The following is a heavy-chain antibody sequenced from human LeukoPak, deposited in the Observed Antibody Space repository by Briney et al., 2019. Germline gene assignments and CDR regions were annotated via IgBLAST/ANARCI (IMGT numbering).Heavy chain of an antibody. Sequence: PGGSLRLSCAASGFTFSSYAMHWVRQAPGKGLEWVAVISYDGSNKYYADSVKGRFTISRDNSKNTLYLQMNSLRAEDTAVYYCAKGGYDFWSGYPNWGQGTLVTVSS. CDR1: GFTFSSYA. J-gene: IGHJ4*02. D-gene: IGHD3-3*01. V-gene: IGHV3-30-3*01. CDR3: AKGGYDFWSGYPN. CDR2: ISYDGSNK.